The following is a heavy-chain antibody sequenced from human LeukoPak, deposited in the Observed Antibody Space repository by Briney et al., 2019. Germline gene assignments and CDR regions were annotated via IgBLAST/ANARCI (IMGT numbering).Heavy chain of an antibody. V-gene: IGHV1-18*01. D-gene: IGHD2-15*01. J-gene: IGHJ5*02. CDR3: VIVVVVAGSSYFDP. CDR2: ISVHNGNT. CDR1: GYTFTSYG. Sequence: GASVKVSCKASGYTFTSYGISWVRQAPGQGLEWMAWISVHNGNTNYAQKLQGRVTMTTDTSTSTAYMELRSLSSDDTAFYYCVIVVVVAGSSYFDPWGQGTLVTVSS.